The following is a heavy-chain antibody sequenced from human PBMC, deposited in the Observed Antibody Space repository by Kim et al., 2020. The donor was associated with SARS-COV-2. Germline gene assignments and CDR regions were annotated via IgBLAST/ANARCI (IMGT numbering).Heavy chain of an antibody. V-gene: IGHV3-7*01. D-gene: IGHD1-26*01. J-gene: IGHJ4*02. CDR2: IKQDGSDK. CDR3: ARIGATAGVKGSDY. Sequence: GGSLRLSCAASGFTFSNFWMSWVRQAPGKGLEWVANIKQDGSDKYYVDSVKGRFTISRDNAKNSLYLQMNNLRAEDTAVYYCARIGATAGVKGSDYWGQGTLVTVSS. CDR1: GFTFSNFW.